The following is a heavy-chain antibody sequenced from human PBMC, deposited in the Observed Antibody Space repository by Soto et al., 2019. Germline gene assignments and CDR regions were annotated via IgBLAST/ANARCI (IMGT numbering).Heavy chain of an antibody. CDR2: SYYSGTT. V-gene: IGHV4-39*01. CDR1: GGSVSSNTDY. Sequence: SETLSLTCTVSGGSVSSNTDYWGWVRQPPGNGLQWIGCSYYSGTTYYNPSLKSRVTISVDTSKNQFSLRLTSVTAADTAVYFCARRIAVGGTIRFDYWGQGALVTVSS. D-gene: IGHD6-19*01. CDR3: ARRIAVGGTIRFDY. J-gene: IGHJ4*02.